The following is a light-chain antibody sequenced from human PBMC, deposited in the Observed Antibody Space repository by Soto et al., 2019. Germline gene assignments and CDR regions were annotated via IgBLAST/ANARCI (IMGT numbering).Light chain of an antibody. Sequence: EIVMTQAPATLSVSQGERVTLACRASQSVSRSLAWYHQKPGQAPRHIIYGASTRATGIPARFSGSGSGTEVALTISCLQSEDCAFDYRQQYPNLPPFTFGPVTNVDIK. J-gene: IGKJ3*01. CDR1: QSVSRS. CDR2: GAS. CDR3: QQYPNLPPFT. V-gene: IGKV3-15*01.